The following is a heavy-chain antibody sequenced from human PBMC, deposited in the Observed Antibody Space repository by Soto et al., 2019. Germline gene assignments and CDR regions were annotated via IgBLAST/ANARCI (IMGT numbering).Heavy chain of an antibody. J-gene: IGHJ4*02. D-gene: IGHD3-22*01. Sequence: QVQLVQSGADVRKPGASVKVSCKASGYTLTNFYMHWVRQAPGQGLEWMGTINPNGGSTTYAQKFQERVTMTTDTSTSTVYMDLSSLTSEDTAVYYCARDSRPSYYDNSVQSGFLHWGQGTLVTVSS. CDR2: INPNGGST. CDR3: ARDSRPSYYDNSVQSGFLH. V-gene: IGHV1-46*01. CDR1: GYTLTNFY.